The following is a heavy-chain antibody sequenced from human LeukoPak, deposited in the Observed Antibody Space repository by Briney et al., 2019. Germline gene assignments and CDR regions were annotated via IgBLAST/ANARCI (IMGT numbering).Heavy chain of an antibody. CDR3: ATISGNFDYFDY. Sequence: PGGSLRLSCAASGFTFSNAWMIWVRQAPGKGLEWVGRIKSKTDSGTIDYAAPVKGRFTISRDDSKNTLYLQMNSLKTEDTAVYYCATISGNFDYFDYWGQGTLVTVSS. D-gene: IGHD1-26*01. CDR1: GFTFSNAW. J-gene: IGHJ4*02. CDR2: IKSKTDSGTI. V-gene: IGHV3-15*01.